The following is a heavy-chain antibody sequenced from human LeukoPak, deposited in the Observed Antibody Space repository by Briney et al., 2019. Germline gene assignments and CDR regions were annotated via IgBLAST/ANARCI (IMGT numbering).Heavy chain of an antibody. CDR3: ARVFVGTLDY. V-gene: IGHV3-48*03. CDR2: ISSSSSTI. D-gene: IGHD1-1*01. Sequence: GGSLRLSCAASGFTFSSYEMNWVRQAPGKGLEWVSYISSSSSTIYYADSGKGRFTISRDNAKNSLYLQMNSLRAEDTAVYYCARVFVGTLDYWGQGTLVTVSS. CDR1: GFTFSSYE. J-gene: IGHJ4*02.